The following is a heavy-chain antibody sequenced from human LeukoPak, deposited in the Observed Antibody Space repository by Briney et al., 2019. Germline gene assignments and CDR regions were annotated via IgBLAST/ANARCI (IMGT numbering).Heavy chain of an antibody. D-gene: IGHD3-9*01. CDR2: ISYDGSNK. CDR1: GFTFSSYA. J-gene: IGHJ1*01. V-gene: IGHV3-30-3*01. CDR3: ARVPDHYDILTGLEYFQH. Sequence: PGRSLRLSCAASGFTFSSYAMHWVRQAPGKGLEWVAVISYDGSNKYYADSVKGRFTISRDNSKNTLYLQMNSLRAEDTAVYYCARVPDHYDILTGLEYFQHWGQGTLVTVSS.